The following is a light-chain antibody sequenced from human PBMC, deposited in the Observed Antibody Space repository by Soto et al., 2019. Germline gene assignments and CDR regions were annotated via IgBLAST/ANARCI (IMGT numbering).Light chain of an antibody. J-gene: IGKJ1*01. Sequence: EIVLTQSPLSLPVTPGEPASISCRSSQSLLHSSGYNYVDWYLQKPGQSPQLLIYGASSRATGIPDRFSGSGSGTDFTLTISRLEPEDFAVYYCQQYGSSPTWTFGQGTKVDIK. CDR1: QSLLHSSGYNY. CDR3: QQYGSSPTWT. V-gene: IGKV2-28*01. CDR2: GAS.